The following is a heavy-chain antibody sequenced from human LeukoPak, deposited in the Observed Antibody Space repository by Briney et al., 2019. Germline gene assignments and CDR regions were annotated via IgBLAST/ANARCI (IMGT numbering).Heavy chain of an antibody. CDR2: IRYDGSNK. CDR1: GFTFSSYG. CDR3: AKDPGAHYYGSGSYRRGSYFDY. D-gene: IGHD3-10*01. V-gene: IGHV3-30*02. J-gene: IGHJ4*02. Sequence: GGSLRLSCAASGFTFSSYGMHWVRQAPGKGLEWVAFIRYDGSNKYYADSVKGRFTIPRDNSKNTLYLQMNSLRDEDTAVYYCAKDPGAHYYGSGSYRRGSYFDYWGQGTLVTVSS.